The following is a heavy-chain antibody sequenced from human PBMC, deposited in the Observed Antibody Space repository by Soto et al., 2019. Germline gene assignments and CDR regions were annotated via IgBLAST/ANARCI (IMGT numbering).Heavy chain of an antibody. CDR3: ARGIVARYFDY. J-gene: IGHJ4*02. CDR1: SGSISSSNW. CDR2: IYHSGST. Sequence: SETLSLTCAVSSGSISSSNWWSWVRQPPGKGLEWIGEIYHSGSTNYNPSLKSRVTISVDKSENQFSLKLSSVTAADTAVYYCARGIVARYFDYWGQGTLVTVSS. D-gene: IGHD2-21*01. V-gene: IGHV4-4*02.